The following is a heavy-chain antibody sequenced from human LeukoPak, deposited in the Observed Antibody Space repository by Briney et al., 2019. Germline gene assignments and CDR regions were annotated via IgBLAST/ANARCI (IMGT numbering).Heavy chain of an antibody. D-gene: IGHD3-22*01. CDR3: AREKGYYDSSGYYDGHAFDI. CDR1: GGSISSSTYY. V-gene: IGHV4-39*07. J-gene: IGHJ3*02. CDR2: VYYSGTT. Sequence: PSETLSLTCSVSGGSISSSTYYWGWIRQPPGKGLEWIGSVYYSGTTTYNPSLESRVTISVDTSKNQFSLKLSSVTAADTAVYYCAREKGYYDSSGYYDGHAFDIWGQGTMVTVSS.